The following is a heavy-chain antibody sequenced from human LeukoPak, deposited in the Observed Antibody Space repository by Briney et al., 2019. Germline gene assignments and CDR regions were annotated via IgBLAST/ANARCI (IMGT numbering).Heavy chain of an antibody. V-gene: IGHV3-33*01. Sequence: GGSLRLSCAASGFTFSSYGMHWVRQAPGKGLEWVAVTWYDGSNKYYADSVKGRFTISRDNFKNTLYLQMHSLRAEDTAVYYCAATDYYGSGTPWVYFDYWGQGTLVTVSS. CDR2: TWYDGSNK. D-gene: IGHD3-10*01. J-gene: IGHJ4*02. CDR3: AATDYYGSGTPWVYFDY. CDR1: GFTFSSYG.